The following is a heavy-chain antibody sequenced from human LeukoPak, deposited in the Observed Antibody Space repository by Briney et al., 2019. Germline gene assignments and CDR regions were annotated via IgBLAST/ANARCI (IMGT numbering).Heavy chain of an antibody. V-gene: IGHV4-34*01. Sequence: ASETLSLTCSVYGWSLSSHYCRCVRQPPGKGLEWIGEINHSGSTNYNPSLKGRVTISVDTSKNQFSLKLSSVTAADTAVYYCARGRYSSGWWAAFNYWGQGTLVTVSS. CDR3: ARGRYSSGWWAAFNY. CDR2: INHSGST. D-gene: IGHD6-19*01. J-gene: IGHJ4*02. CDR1: GWSLSSHY.